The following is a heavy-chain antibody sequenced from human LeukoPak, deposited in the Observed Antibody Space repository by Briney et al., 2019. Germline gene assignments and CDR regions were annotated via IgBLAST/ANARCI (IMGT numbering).Heavy chain of an antibody. CDR1: GYSFTSYW. V-gene: IGHV5-51*01. CDR2: ICPGDSDT. J-gene: IGHJ3*02. CDR3: ARQSTPVAGLDAFDI. Sequence: GESLKISCKGSGYSFTSYWIGWVRQMPGKGLEWMGIICPGDSDTGYSPSFQGQVTISADKSISTAYLQWSSLKASDTAMYYCARQSTPVAGLDAFDIWGQGTMVTVSS.